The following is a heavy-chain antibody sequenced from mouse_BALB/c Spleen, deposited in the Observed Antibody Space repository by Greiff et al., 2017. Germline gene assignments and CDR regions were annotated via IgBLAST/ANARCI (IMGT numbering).Heavy chain of an antibody. CDR2: INPYNGAT. D-gene: IGHD1-1*01. V-gene: IGHV1-26*01. CDR1: GYSFTGYY. CDR3: ARGGIPITTVVAEYYAMDY. Sequence: EVQLQQSGPELVKPGASVKISCKASGYSFTGYYMHWVKQSHVKSLEWIGRINPYNGATSYNQNFKDKASLTVDKSSSTAYMELHSLTSEDSAVYYCARGGIPITTVVAEYYAMDYWGQGTSVTVSS. J-gene: IGHJ4*01.